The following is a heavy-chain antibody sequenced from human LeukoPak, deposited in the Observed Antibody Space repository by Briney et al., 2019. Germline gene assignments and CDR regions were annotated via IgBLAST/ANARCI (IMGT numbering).Heavy chain of an antibody. CDR3: AKDKHYCSSTSCYLYYFDY. D-gene: IGHD2-2*01. J-gene: IGHJ4*02. Sequence: ETLSLTCTVSGGSISSSSYYWGWIRQPPGKGLEWVSAISSGGSSTYYPDSVKGRFTISRDNSKNTLYLQMNSLRAEDTAVYYCAKDKHYCSSTSCYLYYFDYWGQGTLVTVSS. V-gene: IGHV3-23*01. CDR1: GGSISSSSYY. CDR2: ISSGGSST.